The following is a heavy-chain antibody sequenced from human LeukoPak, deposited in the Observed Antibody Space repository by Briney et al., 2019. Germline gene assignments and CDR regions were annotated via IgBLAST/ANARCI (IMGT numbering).Heavy chain of an antibody. Sequence: GGSLRLSCAASGFTVSSNYMSWVRQAPGKGLEWVSVIYSGGSTYYADSVKGRFTISRDNSKNTLYLQMNSLRAEDTAVYYCARDGSGRATSGYGAFDIWGQGTMVTVSS. J-gene: IGHJ3*02. D-gene: IGHD1-26*01. CDR2: IYSGGST. V-gene: IGHV3-66*01. CDR1: GFTVSSNY. CDR3: ARDGSGRATSGYGAFDI.